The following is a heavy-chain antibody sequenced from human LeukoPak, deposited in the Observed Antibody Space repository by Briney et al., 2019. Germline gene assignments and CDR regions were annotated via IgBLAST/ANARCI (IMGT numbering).Heavy chain of an antibody. CDR2: IYYSGST. CDR3: ARVVAAPRVDYYYYMDV. Sequence: PSETLSLTCTVSGYSTTNAYYWGWIRLPPGKGLEWIGYIYYSGSTNYNPSLKSRVTILVDTSKNQFSLKLSSVTAADTAVYYCARVVAAPRVDYYYYMDVWGQGTLVTVSS. D-gene: IGHD2-15*01. CDR1: GYSTTNAYY. V-gene: IGHV4-61*01. J-gene: IGHJ6*03.